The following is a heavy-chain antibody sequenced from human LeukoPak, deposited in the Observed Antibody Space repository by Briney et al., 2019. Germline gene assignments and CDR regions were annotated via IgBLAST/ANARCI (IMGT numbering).Heavy chain of an antibody. J-gene: IGHJ4*02. V-gene: IGHV3-23*01. CDR1: GITLSNYG. CDR2: ISGSGGST. Sequence: PGGSLRLSCAVSGITLSNYGMSWVRHAPGKGLEWVAGISGSGGSTIYADSVKGRFTISRDNPKSTLYLQMNSLRAEDTAFYFCAKRGVVIRVFLVGFHKEAFYFESWGQGTLVTVSS. CDR3: AKRGVVIRVFLVGFHKEAFYFES. D-gene: IGHD3/OR15-3a*01.